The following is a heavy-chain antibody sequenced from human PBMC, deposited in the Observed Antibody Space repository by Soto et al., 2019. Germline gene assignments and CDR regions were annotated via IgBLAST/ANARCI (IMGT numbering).Heavy chain of an antibody. D-gene: IGHD2-2*01. CDR2: ISSSSSYI. J-gene: IGHJ6*02. CDR1: GFTFSSYS. Sequence: LRLSCAASGFTFSSYSMNWVRQAPGKGLEWVSSISSSSSYIYYADSVKGRFTISRDNAKNSLYLQMNSLRAEDTAVYYCARDRGQPLPAYYYYGMDVWGQGTTVTVSS. CDR3: ARDRGQPLPAYYYYGMDV. V-gene: IGHV3-21*01.